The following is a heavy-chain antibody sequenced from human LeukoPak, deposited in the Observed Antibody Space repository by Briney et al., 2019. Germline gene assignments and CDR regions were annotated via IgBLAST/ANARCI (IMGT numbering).Heavy chain of an antibody. CDR2: ISHSGDI. V-gene: IGHV4-34*01. CDR1: GGLFSDFY. J-gene: IGHJ4*02. Sequence: PSETLSLTCAAYGGLFSDFYGKWLRQPPGKGLEWLGQISHSGDIKYNPSLQSRVTLSVDTSNNHFSLRLTPVNAADTAVYYCVGGYSEYWSYCGRGPLITVSS. CDR3: VGGYSEYWSY. D-gene: IGHD3-3*01.